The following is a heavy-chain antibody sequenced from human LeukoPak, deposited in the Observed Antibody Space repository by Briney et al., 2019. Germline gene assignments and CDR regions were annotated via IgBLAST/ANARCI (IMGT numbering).Heavy chain of an antibody. CDR3: ARDLNVAARIGLGY. Sequence: GGSLRLSCAASGFIFSSFSMSWVRQAPGKGLEWLSYISSSSSTIYYADSVKGRFTISRDNARNSLYLQMNSLRAEDSAVYHCARDLNVAARIGLGYWGQGTLVTVSS. D-gene: IGHD6-6*01. J-gene: IGHJ4*02. CDR2: ISSSSSTI. V-gene: IGHV3-48*01. CDR1: GFIFSSFS.